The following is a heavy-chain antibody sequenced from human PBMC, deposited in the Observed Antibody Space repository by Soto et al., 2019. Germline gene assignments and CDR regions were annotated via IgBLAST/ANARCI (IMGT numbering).Heavy chain of an antibody. J-gene: IGHJ5*02. CDR1: GGSISSGGYY. D-gene: IGHD2-2*01. CDR2: INHSGST. V-gene: IGHV4-39*07. CDR3: ARGARRQLLFLVWFDP. Sequence: PSETLSLTCTVSGGSISSGGYYWSWIRQPPGKGLEWIGEINHSGSTNYNPSLKSRVTISVDTSKNQFSLKLSSVTAADTAVYYCARGARRQLLFLVWFDPWGQGTLVTVSS.